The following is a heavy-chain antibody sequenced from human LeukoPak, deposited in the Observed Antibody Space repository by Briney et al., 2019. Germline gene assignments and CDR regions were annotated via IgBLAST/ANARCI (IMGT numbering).Heavy chain of an antibody. J-gene: IGHJ4*02. Sequence: GGSLRLSCAASGFTFSSYWMSWVRQAPGKGLEWVANIRQDGSDKYYVDSVKGRFTISRDNAKNSLYLQMNSLRAEDTAVYYCARGVDYYENSGTIDYWGQGTLVTVSS. CDR1: GFTFSSYW. D-gene: IGHD3-22*01. V-gene: IGHV3-7*01. CDR2: IRQDGSDK. CDR3: ARGVDYYENSGTIDY.